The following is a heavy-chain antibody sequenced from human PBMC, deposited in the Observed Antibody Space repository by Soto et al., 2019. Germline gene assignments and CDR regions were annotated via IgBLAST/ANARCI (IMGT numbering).Heavy chain of an antibody. D-gene: IGHD3-22*01. CDR3: ARPMRRQKKTGPKPMDV. CDR1: GGTFSSYA. CDR2: IIPIFGTA. Sequence: SVKVSCKASGGTFSSYAISWVRQAPGQGLEWMGGIIPIFGTANYAQKFQGRVTITADESTSTAYMELSSLRSEDTAVYYCARPMRRQKKTGPKPMDVWGQGTTVTVSS. J-gene: IGHJ6*02. V-gene: IGHV1-69*13.